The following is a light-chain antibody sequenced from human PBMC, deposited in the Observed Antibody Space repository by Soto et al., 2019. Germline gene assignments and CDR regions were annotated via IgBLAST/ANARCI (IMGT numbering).Light chain of an antibody. CDR1: NLGDKY. CDR3: QAWNSSPRVV. Sequence: SYELTQPPSVSVSPGQTASITCAGDNLGDKYVCWYQQKPGQSPVMVIYQDSERPSGIPERFSGSNSGDAATLTISGTQAVDEADYYCQAWNSSPRVVFGGGTKLTVL. V-gene: IGLV3-1*01. J-gene: IGLJ2*01. CDR2: QDS.